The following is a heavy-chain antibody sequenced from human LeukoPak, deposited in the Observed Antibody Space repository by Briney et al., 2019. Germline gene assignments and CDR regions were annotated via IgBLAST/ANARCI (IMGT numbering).Heavy chain of an antibody. CDR1: GFTFSSYA. CDR2: ISGSGGST. V-gene: IGHV3-23*01. Sequence: GGSLRLSCAASGFTFSSYAMSWVRQAPGKGLEWVSAISGSGGSTYYADSVKGRFTISRDNSKNTLYLQMNSLRAEDTAVYYCASHDYYDSSGYYPIFDYWGQGTLVTVSS. J-gene: IGHJ4*02. CDR3: ASHDYYDSSGYYPIFDY. D-gene: IGHD3-22*01.